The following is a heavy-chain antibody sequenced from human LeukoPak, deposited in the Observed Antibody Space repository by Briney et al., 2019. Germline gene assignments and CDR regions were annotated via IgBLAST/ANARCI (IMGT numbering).Heavy chain of an antibody. J-gene: IGHJ6*04. V-gene: IGHV3-7*01. CDR3: AELGITMIGGV. Sequence: PGGSLRLSCAASGFTFSSYWMSWVRQAPGKGLEWVANIKKDGSEKYYVDSVKGRFTISRDNAKNSVYLQMNSLTAEDTGLYYCAELGITMIGGVWGKGTTVTISS. CDR1: GFTFSSYW. D-gene: IGHD3-10*02. CDR2: IKKDGSEK.